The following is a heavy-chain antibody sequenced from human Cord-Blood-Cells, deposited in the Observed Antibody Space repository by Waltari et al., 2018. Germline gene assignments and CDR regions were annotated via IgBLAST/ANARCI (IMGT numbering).Heavy chain of an antibody. V-gene: IGHV3-30-3*01. J-gene: IGHJ3*02. Sequence: VQLVESGGGVVQPGRSLRLSCAASGFTFSSYAMPWVRQGPGKGLEWVAVISYDGSNKYYADSVKGRFTISRDNSKNTLYLQMNSLRAEDTAVYYCARVTGEDLTDAFDIWGQGTMVTVSS. CDR1: GFTFSSYA. D-gene: IGHD7-27*01. CDR2: ISYDGSNK. CDR3: ARVTGEDLTDAFDI.